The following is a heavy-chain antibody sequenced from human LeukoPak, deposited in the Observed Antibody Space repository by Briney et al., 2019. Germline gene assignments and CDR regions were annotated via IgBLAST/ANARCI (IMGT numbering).Heavy chain of an antibody. Sequence: PSETLSLTCTVSGDSVTSGSFYWTWIRQPAGKGLEWIGRIYTSGITDYNPSLKSRVTISIDTSKNQFSLKLCSVTAADTAAYYCTRGSSVPIARNWFDPWGQGTLVTVSS. V-gene: IGHV4-61*02. CDR1: GDSVTSGSFY. CDR2: IYTSGIT. D-gene: IGHD2-2*01. J-gene: IGHJ5*02. CDR3: TRGSSVPIARNWFDP.